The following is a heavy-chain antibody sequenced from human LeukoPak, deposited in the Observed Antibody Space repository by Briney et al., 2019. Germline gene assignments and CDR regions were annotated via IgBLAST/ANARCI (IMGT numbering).Heavy chain of an antibody. V-gene: IGHV3-15*01. CDR1: GFTFSNAW. CDR3: TTWGGSFSRY. J-gene: IGHJ4*02. CDR2: IRNKSDGGTA. D-gene: IGHD1-26*01. Sequence: GGSLRLSCAASGFTFSNAWMAWVRQAPGKGLVFVGRIRNKSDGGTADSADPLKGRFTISRDDSTNTLHLQMNSLETEDTAVYYCTTWGGSFSRYWGQGTLVTVSS.